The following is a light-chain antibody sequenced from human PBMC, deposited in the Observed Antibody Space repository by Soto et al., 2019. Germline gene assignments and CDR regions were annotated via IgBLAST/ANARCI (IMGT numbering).Light chain of an antibody. Sequence: QSALTQPASVSGSPGQSITISCSGTSSDVGALNSVSWYQQHPGKAPKLIIYEVSNRPSGVSDRFSGSKFCNTASVTISGLPAEDEADYYGSSKTNRRTNVFGTGSKLTVL. CDR1: SSDVGALNS. J-gene: IGLJ1*01. CDR3: SSKTNRRTNV. V-gene: IGLV2-14*01. CDR2: EVS.